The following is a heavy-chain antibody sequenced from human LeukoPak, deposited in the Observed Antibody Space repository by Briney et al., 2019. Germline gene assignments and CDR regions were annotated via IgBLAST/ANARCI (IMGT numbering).Heavy chain of an antibody. CDR1: GYIFTGYY. J-gene: IGHJ4*02. Sequence: ASVKVSCKASGYIFTGYYVHWVRQAPGQGLEWMGWTNPKSGATNYAEKFQGRVTMTRDTSMSTAYMEVNRLRSDDAAVYYCAAGYCSSTSCYPEYWGQGTLVSVSS. CDR3: AAGYCSSTSCYPEY. D-gene: IGHD2-2*01. V-gene: IGHV1-2*02. CDR2: TNPKSGAT.